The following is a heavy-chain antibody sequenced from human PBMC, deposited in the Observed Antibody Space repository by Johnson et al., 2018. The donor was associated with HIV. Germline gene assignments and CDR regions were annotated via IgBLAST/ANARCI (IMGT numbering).Heavy chain of an antibody. J-gene: IGHJ3*02. CDR1: GFTFSSYG. D-gene: IGHD6-13*01. CDR3: ARDRGGIAEQSGALDS. V-gene: IGHV3-30*19. CDR2: LSYDGSNK. Sequence: QVQLVESGGGVVQPGGSLRLSCAASGFTFSSYGMHWVRQAPGKGLEWVAVLSYDGSNKFYADSVKGRFTISRDNSKNTLYLQMNSLRAEDTAVYYCARDRGGIAEQSGALDSWGQGTMVTVSS.